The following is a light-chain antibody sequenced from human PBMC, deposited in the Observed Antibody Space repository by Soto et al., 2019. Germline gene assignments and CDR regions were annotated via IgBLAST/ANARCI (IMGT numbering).Light chain of an antibody. CDR1: SSDVGGYNY. Sequence: QSVLTQPASVSGSPGQSITISCTGTSSDVGGYNYVSWYQQHPGKAPKLMIYEVSNRPSGVSFRFSGSKSGNTASLTISGLQAEDEADYYCAAWDDSLNAHYVFGTGTKVTVL. CDR3: AAWDDSLNAHYV. J-gene: IGLJ1*01. V-gene: IGLV2-14*01. CDR2: EVS.